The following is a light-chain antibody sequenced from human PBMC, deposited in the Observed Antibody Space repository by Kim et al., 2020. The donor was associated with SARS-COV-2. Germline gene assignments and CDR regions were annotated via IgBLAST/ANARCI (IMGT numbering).Light chain of an antibody. J-gene: IGLJ1*01. CDR1: KWGDKY. CDR3: QAWDSSTAV. CDR2: QDS. V-gene: IGLV3-1*01. Sequence: SVSPGQTASITCSGDKWGDKYVCWYQQKPGQSPVLVIYQDSKRPSGIPERFSGSNSGNTATLTISGTQAMDEADYYCQAWDSSTAVFGTGTKVTVL.